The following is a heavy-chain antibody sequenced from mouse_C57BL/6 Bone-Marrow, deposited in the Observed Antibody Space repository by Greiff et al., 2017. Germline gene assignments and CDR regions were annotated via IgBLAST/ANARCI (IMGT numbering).Heavy chain of an antibody. V-gene: IGHV1-69*01. D-gene: IGHD1-1*01. CDR2: IDPSDSYT. CDR3: ARSTTVVAPDD. CDR1: GYTFTSYW. J-gene: IGHJ2*01. Sequence: QVQLQQPGAELVMPGASVKLSCKASGYTFTSYWMHWVKQRPGQGLEWIGEIDPSDSYTNYNQKFKGKSTLTVDKSSSTAYMQLSSLTSEDSAVYYCARSTTVVAPDDWGQGTTLTVSS.